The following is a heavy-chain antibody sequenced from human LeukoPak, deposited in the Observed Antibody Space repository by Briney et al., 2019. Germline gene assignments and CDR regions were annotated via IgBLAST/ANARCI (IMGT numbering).Heavy chain of an antibody. D-gene: IGHD3-3*01. CDR3: ARTYYDFWSGYYDAFDI. CDR1: GPSISSYY. Sequence: SETLSLTRPVYGPSISSYYWSWVRQPAGKGMEWLGCIYTSGSTNYNPSLKSRVTMSVDTSKNQFSLKLSSVTAADTAVYYCARTYYDFWSGYYDAFDIWGQGTMVTVSS. CDR2: IYTSGST. J-gene: IGHJ3*02. V-gene: IGHV4-59*10.